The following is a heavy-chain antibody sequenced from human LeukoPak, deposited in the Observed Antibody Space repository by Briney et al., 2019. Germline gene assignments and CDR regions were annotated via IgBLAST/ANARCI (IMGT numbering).Heavy chain of an antibody. D-gene: IGHD3/OR15-3a*01. CDR3: AKEDFLDAFDI. CDR2: ISYDGSNK. Sequence: GGSLRLSCAASGFTFSSYGMHWVRQAPGKGLEWVAVISYDGSNKYYADSVKGRFTISTDNSKNTLYLQMNSLRAEDTAVYYCAKEDFLDAFDIWGQGTMVTVSS. CDR1: GFTFSSYG. J-gene: IGHJ3*02. V-gene: IGHV3-30*18.